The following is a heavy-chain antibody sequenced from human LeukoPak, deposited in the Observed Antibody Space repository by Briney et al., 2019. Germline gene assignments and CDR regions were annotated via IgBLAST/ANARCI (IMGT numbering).Heavy chain of an antibody. Sequence: ASVKVSCKASGYTFTSYGISWVRQAPGQGLEWMGWISAYNGNTNYAQKLQGRVTMTTDTSTSTAYMELRSLRSDDTAVYYCARAQEEDCYDSSGYYYHYWGQGTLVTVSS. V-gene: IGHV1-18*01. CDR2: ISAYNGNT. J-gene: IGHJ4*02. D-gene: IGHD3-22*01. CDR3: ARAQEEDCYDSSGYYYHY. CDR1: GYTFTSYG.